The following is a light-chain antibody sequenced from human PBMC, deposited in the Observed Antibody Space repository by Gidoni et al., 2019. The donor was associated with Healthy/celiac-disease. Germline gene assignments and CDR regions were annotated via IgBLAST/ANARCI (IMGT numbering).Light chain of an antibody. CDR3: QQYGYT. CDR2: GAS. CDR1: QSVSSSY. Sequence: EIVLTQSPGTLSLSPGERATLSCRASQSVSSSYLAWYQQKPGQAPRLLIYGASSRATGIPDRFSGSGSGTDFTLTISRLEPEDFAVYYCQQYGYTFXQXTKLEIK. V-gene: IGKV3-20*01. J-gene: IGKJ2*01.